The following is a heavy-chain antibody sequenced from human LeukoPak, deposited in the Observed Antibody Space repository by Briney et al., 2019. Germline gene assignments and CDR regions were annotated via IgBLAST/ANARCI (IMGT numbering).Heavy chain of an antibody. D-gene: IGHD3-3*01. CDR3: ARQSRPRFLEWSAANY. CDR2: ISAYNGNT. Sequence: GASVKVSCKASGYTFTSYGISWVRQAPGQGLEWMGWISAYNGNTNYAQKLQGRVTMTTDTSTSTAYMELRSLRSDDTAVYYCARQSRPRFLEWSAANYWGQGTLVTVSS. J-gene: IGHJ4*02. V-gene: IGHV1-18*01. CDR1: GYTFTSYG.